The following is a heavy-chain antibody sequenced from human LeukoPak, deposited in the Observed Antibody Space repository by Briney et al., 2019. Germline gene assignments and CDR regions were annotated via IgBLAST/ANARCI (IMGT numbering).Heavy chain of an antibody. CDR1: GFTFRDYW. D-gene: IGHD6-13*01. CDR2: INGDETSR. Sequence: GGSLRLSCTASGFTFRDYWMHWIRQTPREGLVWVSRINGDETSRAYADSVEGRFTISRDNAKNTLYLQIDSLRAEDSAVYYCARDPAAAGIRGPDYWGQGTLVTVSS. CDR3: ARDPAAAGIRGPDY. V-gene: IGHV3-74*01. J-gene: IGHJ4*02.